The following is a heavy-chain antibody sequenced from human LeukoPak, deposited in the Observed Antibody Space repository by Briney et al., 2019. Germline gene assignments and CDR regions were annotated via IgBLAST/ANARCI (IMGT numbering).Heavy chain of an antibody. Sequence: SQTLSLTCTVPGGSISSGGYYWSWIRQHPGKGLEWIGCIYYSGSTYYNPSLKSRVTISVDTSKNQFSLKLSSVTAADTAVYYCARDSPSYGMDVWGQGTTVTVSS. J-gene: IGHJ6*02. CDR2: IYYSGST. CDR1: GGSISSGGYY. CDR3: ARDSPSYGMDV. V-gene: IGHV4-31*03.